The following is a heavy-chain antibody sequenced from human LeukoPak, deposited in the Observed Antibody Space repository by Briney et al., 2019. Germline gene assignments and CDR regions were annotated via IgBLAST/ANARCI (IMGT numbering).Heavy chain of an antibody. Sequence: PSETLSLTCTVSGGSISSYFWSWIRQPPGKGLEWIGYIYYSGSTSYSPSIKSRVTISVDTSKNQFSLKLSSVTAADTAVYYCARGSNYGWFDPWGQGTLVTVSS. CDR3: ARGSNYGWFDP. V-gene: IGHV4-59*01. CDR1: GGSISSYF. D-gene: IGHD4/OR15-4a*01. CDR2: IYYSGST. J-gene: IGHJ5*02.